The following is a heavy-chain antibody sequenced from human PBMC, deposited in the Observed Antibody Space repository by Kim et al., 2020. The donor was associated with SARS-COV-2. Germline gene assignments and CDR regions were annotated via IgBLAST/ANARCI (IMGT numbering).Heavy chain of an antibody. Sequence: GGSLRLSCAAYGFTFDDYAMHWVRQAPGKGLEWVSGISWNSGSIGYADSVKGRFTISRDNAKNSLYLQMNSLRAEDTALYYCAKDHSSGWSPKYYFDYWGEGTLVTVSS. CDR3: AKDHSSGWSPKYYFDY. V-gene: IGHV3-9*01. D-gene: IGHD6-19*01. J-gene: IGHJ4*02. CDR1: GFTFDDYA. CDR2: ISWNSGSI.